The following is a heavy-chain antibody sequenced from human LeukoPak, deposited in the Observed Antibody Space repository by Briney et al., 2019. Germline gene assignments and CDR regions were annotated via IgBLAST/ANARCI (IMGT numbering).Heavy chain of an antibody. CDR3: AHSGVSYGGLDY. J-gene: IGHJ4*02. CDR2: IYWNDDK. CDR1: GFSLSTSGVG. V-gene: IGHV2-5*01. D-gene: IGHD5-18*01. Sequence: SGPTLVKPTQTLTLTCTFSGFSLSTSGVGVGWIHQPPGKALEWLAPIYWNDDKRYSPSLKSRLTITKDTSKNQVVLTMTNMDPVDTATYYCAHSGVSYGGLDYWGQGTLVTVSS.